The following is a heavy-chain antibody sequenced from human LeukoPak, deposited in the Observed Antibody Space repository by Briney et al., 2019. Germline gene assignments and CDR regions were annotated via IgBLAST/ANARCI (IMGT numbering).Heavy chain of an antibody. CDR2: IKQDGSEK. V-gene: IGHV3-7*01. Sequence: PGGSLRLSCAASGFTFSSYWMSWVRQAPGKGLEWVANIKQDGSEKYYVDSVKGRFTISRDNAKNSLYLQMNSLRAEDTAVYYCASDVRKAYYYYYVDVWGKGTTVTVSS. CDR1: GFTFSSYW. J-gene: IGHJ6*03. CDR3: ASDVRKAYYYYYVDV.